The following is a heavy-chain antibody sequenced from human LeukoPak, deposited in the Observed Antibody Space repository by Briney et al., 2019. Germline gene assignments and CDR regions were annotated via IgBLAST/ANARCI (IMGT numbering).Heavy chain of an antibody. CDR2: ISGSGGGT. Sequence: PGGSLRLSCVVTGITLSSYGMSWVRQAPGKGLEWVAGISGSGGGTQYADSVKGRFTISRDNRKNTLYLQMNSLRAEDTAMYFCAKRGVVIRVILVGFHKEAYYFDSWGQGALVTVSS. D-gene: IGHD3-22*01. CDR3: AKRGVVIRVILVGFHKEAYYFDS. CDR1: GITLSSYG. V-gene: IGHV3-23*01. J-gene: IGHJ4*02.